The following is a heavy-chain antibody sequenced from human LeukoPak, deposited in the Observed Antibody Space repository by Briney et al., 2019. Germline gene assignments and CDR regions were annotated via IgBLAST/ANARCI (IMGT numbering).Heavy chain of an antibody. J-gene: IGHJ4*02. CDR2: IYYSGST. D-gene: IGHD6-13*01. Sequence: PSQTLSLTCTVSGGSISSGDYYWSWIRQPPGKGLEWIGYIYYSGSTYYNPSLKRRVTISVDTSKNQFSLKLSSVTAADMAVYYCARHGTGYSSSWYYFDYWGQGTLGTVSS. CDR3: ARHGTGYSSSWYYFDY. CDR1: GGSISSGDYY. V-gene: IGHV4-30-4*01.